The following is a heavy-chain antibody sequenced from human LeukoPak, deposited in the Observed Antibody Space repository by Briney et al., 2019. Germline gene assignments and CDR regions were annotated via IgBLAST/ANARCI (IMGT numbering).Heavy chain of an antibody. CDR2: ISGSGGST. CDR1: GFTFSSYA. V-gene: IGHV3-23*01. Sequence: PGGSLRLSCAASGFTFSSYAMSWVRQAPGKGLEWVSAISGSGGSTYYADSVKGRFTISRDNSKNTLYVQMNSLRAEDTAVYYCARALVAGVTLNALDIWGQGTMVTVSS. J-gene: IGHJ3*02. D-gene: IGHD2-15*01. CDR3: ARALVAGVTLNALDI.